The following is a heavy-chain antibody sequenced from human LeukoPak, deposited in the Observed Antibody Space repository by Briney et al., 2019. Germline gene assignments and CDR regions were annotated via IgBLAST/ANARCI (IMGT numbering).Heavy chain of an antibody. CDR2: IGTAGDT. D-gene: IGHD4-17*01. V-gene: IGHV3-13*04. CDR3: ARGTTVTTWNLFDP. Sequence: PGGSLRLSCAASGFTFSSYDMHWVRQATGKGLEWVSAIGTAGDTYYPGSVKGRFTISRENAKNSLYLQMNSLRAGDTAVYYCARGTTVTTWNLFDPWGQGTRVTVSS. CDR1: GFTFSSYD. J-gene: IGHJ5*02.